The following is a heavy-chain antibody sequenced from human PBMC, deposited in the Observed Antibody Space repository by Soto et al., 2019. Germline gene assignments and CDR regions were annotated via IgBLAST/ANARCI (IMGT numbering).Heavy chain of an antibody. CDR2: ISYDGSDK. D-gene: IGHD5-12*01. J-gene: IGHJ4*02. Sequence: QVQVVESGGGVVQPGRALRLSCAASGFTFSSYAMHWVRQAPGKGLEWVAIISYDGSDKYYADSVKGRFTISRDNSKNTLYLQMNSLVTEDTAVYYCARGGGLRHFDYWGQGTLVTVSS. CDR1: GFTFSSYA. CDR3: ARGGGLRHFDY. V-gene: IGHV3-30*04.